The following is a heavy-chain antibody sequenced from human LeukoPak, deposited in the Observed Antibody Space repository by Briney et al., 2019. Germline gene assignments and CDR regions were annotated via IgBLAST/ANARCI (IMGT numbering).Heavy chain of an antibody. Sequence: SGKVSSKAPGGTFTSYAISWVRQAPGQGLEWMGRIIPIFGIANYAQKFQGSVTITADKSTSTAYMELSSLRSEDTAVYYCARGGGYCSGGSCYSRLVYWGQGTLVTVSS. CDR1: GGTFTSYA. V-gene: IGHV1-69*04. J-gene: IGHJ4*02. CDR3: ARGGGYCSGGSCYSRLVY. CDR2: IIPIFGIA. D-gene: IGHD2-15*01.